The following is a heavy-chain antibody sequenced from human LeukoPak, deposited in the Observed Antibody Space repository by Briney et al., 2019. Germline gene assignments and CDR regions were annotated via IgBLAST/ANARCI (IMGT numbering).Heavy chain of an antibody. D-gene: IGHD3-22*01. CDR1: GFTFSTYA. CDR3: VRGRSGAYEF. J-gene: IGHJ4*02. V-gene: IGHV3-72*01. Sequence: GGSLRLSCAASGFTFSTYALSWVRQAPGKGLEWVGRSRNKVNDYNREYAASVKGRFTISRDDSSNLLHLEMNSLKTEDTAVYYCVRGRSGAYEFWGQGTLVTVSS. CDR2: SRNKVNDYNR.